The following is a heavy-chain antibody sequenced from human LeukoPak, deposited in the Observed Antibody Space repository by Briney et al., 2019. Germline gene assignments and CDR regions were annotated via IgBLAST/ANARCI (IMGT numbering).Heavy chain of an antibody. CDR3: ASAPVLRYFDWPSSFQH. Sequence: ASVKVSCKASGGAFSSYAISWVRQAPGQGREGMGGIIPIFGTANYAQKFQGRVTITADESTSTAYMELSSLRSEDTAVYYCASAPVLRYFDWPSSFQHWGQGTLVTVSS. J-gene: IGHJ1*01. D-gene: IGHD3-9*01. CDR2: IIPIFGTA. V-gene: IGHV1-69*13. CDR1: GGAFSSYA.